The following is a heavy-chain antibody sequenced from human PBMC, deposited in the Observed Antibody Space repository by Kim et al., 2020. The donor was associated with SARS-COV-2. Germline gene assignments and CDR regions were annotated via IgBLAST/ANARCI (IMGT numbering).Heavy chain of an antibody. CDR1: GYTFTNYY. D-gene: IGHD2-15*01. CDR2: LDPSGGST. Sequence: ASVKVSCKASGYTFTNYYMHWVRQAPGLGLEWMGILDPSGGSTTYAPNFQGRVTMTTDTSTNTVYMEMSSLRSEDTAVYYCARRSCGGGSSCYFEYWGQGTLVTVSS. J-gene: IGHJ4*02. CDR3: ARRSCGGGSSCYFEY. V-gene: IGHV1-46*01.